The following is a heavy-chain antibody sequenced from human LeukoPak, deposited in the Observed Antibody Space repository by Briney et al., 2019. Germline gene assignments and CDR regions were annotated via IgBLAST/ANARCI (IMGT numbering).Heavy chain of an antibody. D-gene: IGHD3-3*02. CDR2: IKSEGEGATT. CDR3: IAHFPYFYGFDV. Sequence: PGVSLRLSCVSSGFTIGTAWMSWVRQAPGKGLEWFGHIKSEGEGATTDYAAPAKGRFAISRDDSKNMIYLQMSSLKIDDTAIYYCIAHFPYFYGFDVWGKGTTVTVSS. CDR1: GFTIGTAW. V-gene: IGHV3-15*01. J-gene: IGHJ6*04.